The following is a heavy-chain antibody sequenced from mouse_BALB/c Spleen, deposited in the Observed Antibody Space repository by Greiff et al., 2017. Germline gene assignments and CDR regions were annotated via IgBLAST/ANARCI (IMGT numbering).Heavy chain of an antibody. CDR2: ISSGGST. V-gene: IGHV5-6-5*01. CDR1: GFTFSSYA. J-gene: IGHJ2*01. Sequence: DVHLVESGGGLVKPGGSLKLSCAASGFTFSSYAMSWVRQTPEKRLEWVASISSGGSTYYPDSVKGRFTISRDNARNILYLQMSSLRSEDTAMYYCARGPYDYDPFDYWGQGTTLTVSS. CDR3: ARGPYDYDPFDY. D-gene: IGHD2-4*01.